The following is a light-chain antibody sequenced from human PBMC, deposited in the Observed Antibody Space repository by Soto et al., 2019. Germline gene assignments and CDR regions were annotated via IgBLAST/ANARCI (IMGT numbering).Light chain of an antibody. CDR2: GAS. CDR3: QQYNNWPFT. CDR1: QSINSN. Sequence: ERVMTQSPATLSVSPGERATLSRRASQSINSNLAWYQQKPGQAPRLLIYGASTRATGIPARFSGSGSGTEFTLTISSLQSEDFAVYYCQQYNNWPFTFGPGT. V-gene: IGKV3-15*01. J-gene: IGKJ3*01.